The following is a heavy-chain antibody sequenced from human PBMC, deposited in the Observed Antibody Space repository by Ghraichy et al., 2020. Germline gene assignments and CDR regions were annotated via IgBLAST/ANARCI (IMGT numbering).Heavy chain of an antibody. CDR2: IYYRGRT. CDR1: GGSVSSYY. V-gene: IGHV4-59*02. J-gene: IGHJ3*01. CDR3: ARAGGRVHDDHGDYGAFDV. Sequence: SETLSLTCTVSGGSVSSYYWSWIRQAPGKGLEWFGYIYYRGRTNYNPSLESRVTMSVDTSNNQFSLKLTSVTAADTAVYYCARAGGRVHDDHGDYGAFDVWGQGTAVTVSS. D-gene: IGHD4-17*01.